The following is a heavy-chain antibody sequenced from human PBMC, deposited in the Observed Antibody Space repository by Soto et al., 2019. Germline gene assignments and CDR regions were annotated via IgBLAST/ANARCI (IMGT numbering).Heavy chain of an antibody. D-gene: IGHD2-2*01. CDR1: GFTFSSYA. CDR3: AKDIVVVPAAPDDAFDI. Sequence: GGSLRLSCAASGFTFSSYAMSWVRQAPGKGLEWVSAISGSGGSTYYADSVKGRFTISRDNSKNTLYLQMNSLRAEDTAVYYCAKDIVVVPAAPDDAFDIWGQGTMVTFSS. J-gene: IGHJ3*02. V-gene: IGHV3-23*01. CDR2: ISGSGGST.